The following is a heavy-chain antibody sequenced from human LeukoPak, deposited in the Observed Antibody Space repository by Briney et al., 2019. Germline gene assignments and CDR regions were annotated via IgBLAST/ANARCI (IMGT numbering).Heavy chain of an antibody. CDR2: IYYSGST. Sequence: PSETLSLTCAVSGYSISSSNWWGWIRQPPGKGLEWIGYIYYSGSTYYNPSLKSRVTMSVDTSKNQFSLKLSSVTAADTAVYYCARVAVLSPYYFDYWGQGTLVTVSS. V-gene: IGHV4-28*03. CDR1: GYSISSSNW. D-gene: IGHD2-15*01. CDR3: ARVAVLSPYYFDY. J-gene: IGHJ4*02.